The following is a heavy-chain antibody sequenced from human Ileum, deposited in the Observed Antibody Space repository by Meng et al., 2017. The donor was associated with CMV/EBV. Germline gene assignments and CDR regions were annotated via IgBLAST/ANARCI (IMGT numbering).Heavy chain of an antibody. D-gene: IGHD1-1*01. Sequence: EVQVVESGGGLVHPGGSLSLSCSSSGFTFSSSWMHWVRQAPGKGLVWVSHISSDGSDTSYADSVRGRFTISRDNAKNTLYLQVNSLRDDDTGVYYCARVEKEMCWGQGTLVTVSS. CDR3: ARVEKEMC. V-gene: IGHV3-74*01. CDR2: ISSDGSDT. J-gene: IGHJ4*02. CDR1: GFTFSSSW.